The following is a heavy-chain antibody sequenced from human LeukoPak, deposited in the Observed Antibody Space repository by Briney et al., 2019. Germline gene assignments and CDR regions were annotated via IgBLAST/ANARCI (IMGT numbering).Heavy chain of an antibody. CDR2: IIPILGIA. J-gene: IGHJ4*02. D-gene: IGHD1-26*01. Sequence: SVKVSCKASGGTFSSYAISWVRQAPGQGLEWTGRIIPILGIANYAQKFQGRVTITADKSTSTAYMELSSLRSEDTAVYYCARGEGAKGYWGQGTLVTVSS. CDR3: ARGEGAKGY. CDR1: GGTFSSYA. V-gene: IGHV1-69*04.